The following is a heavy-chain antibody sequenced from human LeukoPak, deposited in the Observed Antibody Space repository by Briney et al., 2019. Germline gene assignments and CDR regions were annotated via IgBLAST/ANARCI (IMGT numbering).Heavy chain of an antibody. D-gene: IGHD6-19*01. CDR1: GGSISSSSYY. Sequence: SETLSLTCTVSGGSISSSSYYWGWIRQPPGKGLEWIGSIYYSGSTYYNPSLKSRVTISVDTSKNQFSLKLSSATAADTAVYYCARRKYSSGWYNDYWGQGTLVTVSS. CDR2: IYYSGST. V-gene: IGHV4-39*01. J-gene: IGHJ4*02. CDR3: ARRKYSSGWYNDY.